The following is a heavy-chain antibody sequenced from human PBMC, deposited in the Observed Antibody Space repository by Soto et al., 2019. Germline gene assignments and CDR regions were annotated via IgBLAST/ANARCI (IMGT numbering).Heavy chain of an antibody. CDR1: GYTFTSYA. CDR3: ARGPTFGVVIGYSLDV. CDR2: INAGNGNT. D-gene: IGHD3-3*01. V-gene: IGHV1-3*01. J-gene: IGHJ6*02. Sequence: ASVKVSCKASGYTFTSYAMHWVRQAPGQRLEWMGWINAGNGNTKYSQKFQGRVTITRDTSASTAYMELSSLRSEDTAVYYCARGPTFGVVIGYSLDVWGQGTTVTV.